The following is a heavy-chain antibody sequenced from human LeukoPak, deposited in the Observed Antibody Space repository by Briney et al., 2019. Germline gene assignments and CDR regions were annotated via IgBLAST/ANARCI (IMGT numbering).Heavy chain of an antibody. CDR1: GYTFTSYG. CDR2: ISGYNGNT. Sequence: ASVKVSCKASGYTFTSYGISWVRQAPEQGLEWMRWISGYNGNTKYAQTLQGRVTMTTDTSTSTAYMEVRSLRSDDTAVYYCARGLRYGDYLAPLDYWGQGTLVTVSS. CDR3: ARGLRYGDYLAPLDY. J-gene: IGHJ4*02. D-gene: IGHD4-17*01. V-gene: IGHV1-18*01.